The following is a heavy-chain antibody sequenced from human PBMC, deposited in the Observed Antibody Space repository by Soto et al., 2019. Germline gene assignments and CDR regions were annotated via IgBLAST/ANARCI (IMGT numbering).Heavy chain of an antibody. V-gene: IGHV4-59*01. CDR1: GGSISSYY. Sequence: QVQLQESGPGLVKPSETLFLTCTVSGGSISSYYWSWIRQPPGKGLEWIGYIFYSGSTNYSPSLKSRVTISVDTSKNQFSLRLSSVTAADTAVYYCARGLTTIVSCYFDCWGQGTLVTVSS. CDR3: ARGLTTIVSCYFDC. D-gene: IGHD4-17*01. CDR2: IFYSGST. J-gene: IGHJ4*02.